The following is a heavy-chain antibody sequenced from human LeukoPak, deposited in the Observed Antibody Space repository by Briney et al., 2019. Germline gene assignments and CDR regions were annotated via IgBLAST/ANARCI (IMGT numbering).Heavy chain of an antibody. CDR1: GFTFDDYA. J-gene: IGHJ5*02. V-gene: IGHV3-9*03. D-gene: IGHD3-9*01. CDR2: ISWNSGSI. CDR3: AKGGYDILTGFGA. Sequence: GGSLRLSCAASGFTFDDYAMHWVRQAPGKGLEWVSGISWNSGSIGYADSVKGRFTISRDNAKNSLYLQMNSLRAEDMALYHCAKGGYDILTGFGAWGQGTLVTVSS.